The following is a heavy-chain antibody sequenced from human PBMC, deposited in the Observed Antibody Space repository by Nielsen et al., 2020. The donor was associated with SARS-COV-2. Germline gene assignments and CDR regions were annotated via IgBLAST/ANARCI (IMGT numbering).Heavy chain of an antibody. D-gene: IGHD2-15*01. CDR2: VFHGGST. Sequence: SETLSLTCTVSGGSISSGSYYWTWIRQPPGKGLQWIGHVFHGGSTTYSPSLMGRVTMSTDKSNNQFSLKLTSVTAADTAIYYCARLSGYCDTSDCFAGDSWGRGILVTVPS. J-gene: IGHJ5*01. V-gene: IGHV4-61*05. CDR1: GGSISSGSYY. CDR3: ARLSGYCDTSDCFAGDS.